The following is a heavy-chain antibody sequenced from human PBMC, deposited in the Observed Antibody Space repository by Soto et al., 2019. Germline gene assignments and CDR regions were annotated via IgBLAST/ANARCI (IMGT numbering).Heavy chain of an antibody. Sequence: QINWNESGPTLMKPTQTLTRTCTCTGFSLSTSGEGVGWIRQPPGKALEWLALIYWDDDKRYSPSLKSRLTITKDTSKNQVVLTMTNMDPVDTATYYCAHGTEKFDPWGQGTLVTVSS. CDR2: IYWDDDK. CDR1: GFSLSTSGEG. V-gene: IGHV2-5*02. CDR3: AHGTEKFDP. J-gene: IGHJ5*02.